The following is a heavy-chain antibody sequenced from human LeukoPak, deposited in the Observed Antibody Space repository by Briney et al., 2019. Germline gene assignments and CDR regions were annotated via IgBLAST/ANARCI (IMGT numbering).Heavy chain of an antibody. D-gene: IGHD2-2*01. CDR2: INPNSGGT. J-gene: IGHJ4*02. CDR1: GYTFTSYG. CDR3: ASIRVVPAATGTENFDY. Sequence: ASVKVSCKASGYTFTSYGIIWVRQAPGQGLEWMGWINPNSGGTNYAQKFQGRVTMTRDTSISTAYMELSRLRSDDTAVYYCASIRVVPAATGTENFDYWGQGTLVTVSS. V-gene: IGHV1-2*02.